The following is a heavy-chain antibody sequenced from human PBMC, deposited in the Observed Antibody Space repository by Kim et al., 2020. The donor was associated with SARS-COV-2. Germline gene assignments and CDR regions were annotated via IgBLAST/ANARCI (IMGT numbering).Heavy chain of an antibody. J-gene: IGHJ4*02. CDR1: GFTFSSYA. CDR3: AKESMITFGGVISKPLDY. Sequence: GGSLRLSCAASGFTFSSYAMSWVRQAPGKGLEWVSAISGSGGSTYYADSVKGRFTISRDNSKNTLYLQMNSLRAEDTAVYYCAKESMITFGGVISKPLDYWGQGTLVTVSS. V-gene: IGHV3-23*01. CDR2: ISGSGGST. D-gene: IGHD3-16*01.